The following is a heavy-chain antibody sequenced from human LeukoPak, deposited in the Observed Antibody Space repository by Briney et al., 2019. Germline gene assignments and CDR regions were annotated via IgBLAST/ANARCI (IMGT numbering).Heavy chain of an antibody. D-gene: IGHD2-15*01. CDR3: ARNGEGYCGGGSCYRLDY. Sequence: SVKVSCKASGGTFSSYAISWVRQAPGQGLEWMGGIIPIFGTANYAQKFQGRVTITADESTSTAYMELSSLRSEDTAVYYCARNGEGYCGGGSCYRLDYWGQGTLVTVSS. J-gene: IGHJ4*02. CDR2: IIPIFGTA. CDR1: GGTFSSYA. V-gene: IGHV1-69*13.